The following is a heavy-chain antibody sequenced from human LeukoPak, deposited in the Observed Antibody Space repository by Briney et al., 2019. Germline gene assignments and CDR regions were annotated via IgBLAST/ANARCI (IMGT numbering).Heavy chain of an antibody. J-gene: IGHJ4*02. V-gene: IGHV1-18*01. Sequence: ASVKVSCKASGYTFTSYGISWVRQAPGQGLEWMGWISAYNGNTNYAQKLQGRVTMTTDTSTSTAYMELRSLRSDDTAVYYCARALSHDYGDYGATLLDYWGQGTLVTVSS. CDR3: ARALSHDYGDYGATLLDY. D-gene: IGHD4-17*01. CDR1: GYTFTSYG. CDR2: ISAYNGNT.